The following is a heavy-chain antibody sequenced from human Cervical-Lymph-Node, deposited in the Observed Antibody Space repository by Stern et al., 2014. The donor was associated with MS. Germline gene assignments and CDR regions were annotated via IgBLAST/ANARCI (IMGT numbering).Heavy chain of an antibody. D-gene: IGHD1-1*01. CDR2: ITNVGST. J-gene: IGHJ4*02. CDR3: ARDTSSPERSDW. V-gene: IGHV3-53*01. CDR1: GFTVGRDY. Sequence: EVQLEESGGGVIQPGGSLRLSCTASGFTVGRDYMTWVRQAPGKGLEWVSLITNVGSTFYTDSVKGRFTISRDDSKNTVYLHMTSLRAEDTAMYYCARDTSSPERSDWWGQGTLVTVSS.